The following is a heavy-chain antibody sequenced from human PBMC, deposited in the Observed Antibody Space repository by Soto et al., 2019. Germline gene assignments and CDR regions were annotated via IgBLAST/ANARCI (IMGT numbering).Heavy chain of an antibody. V-gene: IGHV4-59*01. CDR1: GGSISSYY. CDR3: ARDRGGSDIVVVPAAIGPYFDY. CDR2: IYYSGST. Sequence: QVQLQESGPGLVKPSETLSLTCTVSGGSISSYYWSWIRQPPGKGLEWIGYIYYSGSTNYNPSLKSRVTISVDTSKNQFSLKLSSVTAADTAVYYCARDRGGSDIVVVPAAIGPYFDYWGQGTLVTVSS. D-gene: IGHD2-2*02. J-gene: IGHJ4*02.